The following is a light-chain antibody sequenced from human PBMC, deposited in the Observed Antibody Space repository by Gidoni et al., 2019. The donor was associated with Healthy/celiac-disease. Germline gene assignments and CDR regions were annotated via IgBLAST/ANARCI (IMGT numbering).Light chain of an antibody. V-gene: IGKV1-33*01. Sequence: DIQMTQSPSSLYASVGDRVTITCQASQDISNYLNWYQQKPGKAPKLLIYDASNLETGVPSMFSGSGSGTDFTFTISSLQPEDIATYYCQPYDNLPPYTFXQGTKLEIK. CDR3: QPYDNLPPYT. J-gene: IGKJ2*01. CDR2: DAS. CDR1: QDISNY.